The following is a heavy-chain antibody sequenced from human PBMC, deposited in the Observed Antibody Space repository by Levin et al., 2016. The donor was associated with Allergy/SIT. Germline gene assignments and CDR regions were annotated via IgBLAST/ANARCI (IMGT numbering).Heavy chain of an antibody. CDR1: GGSFSGYY. V-gene: IGHV4-34*01. J-gene: IGHJ6*02. CDR3: ARVHQDSSGWYVGAVYYYYGMDV. Sequence: SETLSLTCAVYGGSFSGYYWSWIRQPPGKGLEWIGEINHSGSTNYNPSLKSRVTISVDTSKNQFSLKLSSVTAADTAVYYCARVHQDSSGWYVGAVYYYYGMDVWGQGTTVTVSS. CDR2: INHSGST. D-gene: IGHD6-19*01.